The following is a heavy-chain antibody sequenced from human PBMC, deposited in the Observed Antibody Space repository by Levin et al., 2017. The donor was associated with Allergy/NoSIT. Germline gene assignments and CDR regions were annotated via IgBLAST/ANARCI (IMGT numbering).Heavy chain of an antibody. J-gene: IGHJ3*01. CDR3: ARSYGDLPDHAFHL. V-gene: IGHV4-39*07. D-gene: IGHD4-17*01. CDR2: VFFSGSS. Sequence: SETLSLTCTVSDVSISSSTYYWGWIRQPPGKGLDWIGNVFFSGSSYYNPSLRSRVTISVDTSKNQFSLTLSSVTAADTAVYYCARSYGDLPDHAFHLWGPGTMVTVSS. CDR1: DVSISSSTYY.